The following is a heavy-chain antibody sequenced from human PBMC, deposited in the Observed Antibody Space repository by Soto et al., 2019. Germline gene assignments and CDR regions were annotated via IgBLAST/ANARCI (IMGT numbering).Heavy chain of an antibody. V-gene: IGHV3-30*18. D-gene: IGHD6-19*01. CDR1: GFTFSNFG. CDR2: ISHDGKIK. Sequence: PGGSLRLSCAASGFTFSNFGMHWVRQAPGKGLEWVAVISHDGKIKYYAESVKGRFTMSRDNSRNTMYMEMNSLRVEDTAVYYCAKEWREYTNGWYFRHWGQGALVTVSS. J-gene: IGHJ1*01. CDR3: AKEWREYTNGWYFRH.